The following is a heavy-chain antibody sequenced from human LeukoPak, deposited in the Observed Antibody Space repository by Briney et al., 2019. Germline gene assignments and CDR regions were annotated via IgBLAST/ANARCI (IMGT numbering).Heavy chain of an antibody. D-gene: IGHD6-13*01. J-gene: IGHJ3*02. V-gene: IGHV3-66*01. Sequence: GGSLRLSCAASGFTVSSNYMSWVRQAPGKGLEWVSVIYSGGSTYYADSVKGRFTISRDNSKNTLYLQMNSLRDEDTAVYYCARDRAGVAFDIWGQGTMVTVSS. CDR3: ARDRAGVAFDI. CDR2: IYSGGST. CDR1: GFTVSSNY.